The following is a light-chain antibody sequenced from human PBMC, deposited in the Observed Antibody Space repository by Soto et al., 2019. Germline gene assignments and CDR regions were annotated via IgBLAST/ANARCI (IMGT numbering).Light chain of an antibody. Sequence: QSALTQPASVSGSPGQSITISCTGTSSDVGGYNYVSWYQQHPGKAPKLKIYEVSNRPSGVSDRFSGSKSGYTASLTISGLQAEDEADYYCTSFAGSNTWVFGGGTQLTVL. CDR3: TSFAGSNTWV. CDR2: EVS. CDR1: SSDVGGYNY. J-gene: IGLJ3*02. V-gene: IGLV2-14*03.